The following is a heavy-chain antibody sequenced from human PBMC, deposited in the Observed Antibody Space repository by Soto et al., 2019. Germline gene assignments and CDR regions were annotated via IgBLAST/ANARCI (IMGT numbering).Heavy chain of an antibody. CDR2: INHSGST. J-gene: IGHJ6*02. CDR3: ARASRLYCSGGSCYGYYYGMDV. CDR1: GGSFSGYD. D-gene: IGHD2-15*01. V-gene: IGHV4-34*01. Sequence: SETLSLSCAVYGGSFSGYDWSWIRQPPGKGLEWIGEINHSGSTNYNPSLKSRVTISVDTSKNQFSLKLSSVTAADTAVYYCARASRLYCSGGSCYGYYYGMDVWGQGTTVTVSS.